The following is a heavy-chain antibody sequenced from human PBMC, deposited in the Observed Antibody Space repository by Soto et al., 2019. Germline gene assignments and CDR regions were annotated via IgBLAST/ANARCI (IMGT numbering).Heavy chain of an antibody. J-gene: IGHJ6*01. CDR3: ATDQVLGILTGYPRVTYYYYGMDV. Sequence: ASVKVSPKASGYTFTRYYMHWVRQAPGQGLEWMGIINPSGGSTSYAQKFQGRVTMTRDTSTSTVYMELSSLGSGGTAVYYWATDQVLGILTGYPRVTYYYYGMDVWRQGTKVTVCS. V-gene: IGHV1-46*01. D-gene: IGHD3-9*01. CDR1: GYTFTRYY. CDR2: INPSGGST.